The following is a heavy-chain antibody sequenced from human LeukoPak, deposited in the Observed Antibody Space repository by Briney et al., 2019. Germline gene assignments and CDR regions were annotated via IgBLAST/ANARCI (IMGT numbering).Heavy chain of an antibody. CDR3: ARGQYGSGIVY. D-gene: IGHD3-10*01. CDR1: GGSISSSSYY. V-gene: IGHV4-39*01. J-gene: IGHJ4*02. CDR2: IYYSGST. Sequence: SGTLSLTCTVSGGSISSSSYYWGWIRQPPGEGLEWIGSIYYSGSTYYNPSLKSRVTISVDTSKNQFSLKLSSVTAADTAVYYCARGQYGSGIVYWGQGTLVTVSS.